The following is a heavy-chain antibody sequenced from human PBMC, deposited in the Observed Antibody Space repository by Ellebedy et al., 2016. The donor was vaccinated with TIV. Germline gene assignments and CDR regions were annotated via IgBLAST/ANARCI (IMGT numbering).Heavy chain of an antibody. J-gene: IGHJ4*02. CDR2: MRDEGSEK. D-gene: IGHD5-12*01. CDR3: ARDPNGYSGYDPSLDY. V-gene: IGHV3-7*01. Sequence: GESLKISCAASGFSFRSYWMSWVRQAPGKGLEWVANMRDEGSEKYYVESVRGRFTISRDNAKNSLYLQMNSLRAEDTAVYYCARDPNGYSGYDPSLDYWGQGTLVTVSS. CDR1: GFSFRSYW.